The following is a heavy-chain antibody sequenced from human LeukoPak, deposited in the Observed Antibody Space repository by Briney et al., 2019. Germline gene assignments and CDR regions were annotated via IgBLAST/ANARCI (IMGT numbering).Heavy chain of an antibody. CDR1: GYTFTGYY. CDR2: MNPNSGNT. CDR3: ARGSHILTGYYHSYYYYGMDV. D-gene: IGHD3-9*01. V-gene: IGHV1-8*02. J-gene: IGHJ6*02. Sequence: ASVKVSCKASGYTFTGYYMHWVRQAPGQGLEWMGWMNPNSGNTGYAQKFQGRVTMTRNTSISTAYMELSSLRSEDTAVYYCARGSHILTGYYHSYYYYGMDVWGQGTTVTVSS.